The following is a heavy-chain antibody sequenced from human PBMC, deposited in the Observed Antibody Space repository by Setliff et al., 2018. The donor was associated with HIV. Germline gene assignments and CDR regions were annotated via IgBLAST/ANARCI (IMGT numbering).Heavy chain of an antibody. CDR1: GDSISSYY. Sequence: LRRPLSLTCTVSGDSISSYYWSWIRQPPGKGLEWVSIIYSDDYTKYADSLKGRFTISRDTSKNTLYLQMNSLRAEDTAVYYCARRAYCSSTTCFDNWGQGTLVTVSS. CDR2: IYSDDYT. J-gene: IGHJ4*02. CDR3: ARRAYCSSTTCFDN. D-gene: IGHD2-2*01. V-gene: IGHV3-66*04.